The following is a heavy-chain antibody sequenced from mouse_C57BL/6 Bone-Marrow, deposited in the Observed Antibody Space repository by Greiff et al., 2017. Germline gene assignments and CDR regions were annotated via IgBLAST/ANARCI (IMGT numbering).Heavy chain of an antibody. J-gene: IGHJ2*01. V-gene: IGHV5-4*01. Sequence: EVQGVESGGGLVKPGGSLKLSCAASGFTFSSYAMSWVRQTPEKRLEWVATISDGGSYTYYPDNVKGRFTISRDNAKNNLYLQMSHLKYEDTAMYYCARDVVYYYPFDYWGQGTTLTVSS. CDR2: ISDGGSYT. CDR1: GFTFSSYA. CDR3: ARDVVYYYPFDY. D-gene: IGHD2-1*01.